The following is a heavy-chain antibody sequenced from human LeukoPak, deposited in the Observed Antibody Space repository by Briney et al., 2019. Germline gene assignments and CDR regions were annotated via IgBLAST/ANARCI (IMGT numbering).Heavy chain of an antibody. CDR2: INHSRST. CDR3: ATGPDY. V-gene: IGHV4-34*01. J-gene: IGHJ4*02. Sequence: SETLSLTCAVYGGSFSGYYWSWIRQPPGKGLEWIGEINHSRSTNYNPSLKSRVTISVDTSKNQFSLKLSSVTAADAAVYYCATGPDYWGQGTLVTVSS. CDR1: GGSFSGYY.